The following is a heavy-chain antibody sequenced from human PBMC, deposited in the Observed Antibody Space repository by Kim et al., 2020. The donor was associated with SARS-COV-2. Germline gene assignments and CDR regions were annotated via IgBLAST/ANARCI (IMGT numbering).Heavy chain of an antibody. CDR2: IYYSGST. J-gene: IGHJ4*02. Sequence: SETLSLTCTVSGGSISSYYWSWIRQPPGKGLEWIGYIYYSGSTNYNPSLKSRVTISVDTSKNQFSLKLSSVTAADTAVYYCARDTGDGYNSERYFDYWGQGTLVTVSS. V-gene: IGHV4-59*01. CDR1: GGSISSYY. CDR3: ARDTGDGYNSERYFDY. D-gene: IGHD5-12*01.